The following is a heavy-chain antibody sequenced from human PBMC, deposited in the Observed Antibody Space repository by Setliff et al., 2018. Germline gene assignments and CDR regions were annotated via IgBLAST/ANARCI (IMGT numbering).Heavy chain of an antibody. Sequence: PSETLSLTCAVYGGSFSGYYWSWIRQPPGKGPEWIGEINHSGSTNYNPSLKSRVTISVDTSKNQFSLKLSSVTAADTAVYYCASRLRRIAAAGRRAFDIWGQGTMVTVSS. CDR3: ASRLRRIAAAGRRAFDI. J-gene: IGHJ3*02. D-gene: IGHD6-13*01. CDR1: GGSFSGYY. CDR2: INHSGST. V-gene: IGHV4-34*01.